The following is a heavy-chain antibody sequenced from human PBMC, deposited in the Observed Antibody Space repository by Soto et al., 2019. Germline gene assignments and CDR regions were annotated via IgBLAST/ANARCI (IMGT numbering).Heavy chain of an antibody. J-gene: IGHJ4*02. Sequence: QVQLVESGGGVVQPGRSLRLSCAASGFTFSSYAMHWVRQAPGKGLEWVAVISYDGSNKYYADSVKGRFTISRDNSKNTLYLQMNSLRAEDTAVYYCARVRRVPGRNYYDTPGYYFDYWGQGTLVTVSS. CDR3: ARVRRVPGRNYYDTPGYYFDY. D-gene: IGHD3-22*01. CDR1: GFTFSSYA. V-gene: IGHV3-30-3*01. CDR2: ISYDGSNK.